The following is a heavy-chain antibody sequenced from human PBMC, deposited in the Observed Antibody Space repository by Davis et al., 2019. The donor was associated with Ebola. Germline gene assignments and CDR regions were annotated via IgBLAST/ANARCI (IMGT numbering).Heavy chain of an antibody. V-gene: IGHV4-59*01. CDR3: ARFMGGYGMDV. J-gene: IGHJ6*02. Sequence: MPGGSLRLSCTVSGGSISSYYWSWIRQPPGKGLEWIGYIYYSGSTNYNPSLKSRVTISVDTSKNQFSLKLSSVTAADTAVYYCARFMGGYGMDVWGQGTTVTVSS. CDR2: IYYSGST. D-gene: IGHD3-16*01. CDR1: GGSISSYY.